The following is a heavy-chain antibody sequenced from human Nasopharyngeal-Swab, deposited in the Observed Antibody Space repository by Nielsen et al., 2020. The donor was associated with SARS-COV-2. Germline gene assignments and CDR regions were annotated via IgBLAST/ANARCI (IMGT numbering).Heavy chain of an antibody. CDR2: ISYDGSNK. CDR3: AKDKRYFDWDGMDV. D-gene: IGHD3-9*01. V-gene: IGHV3-30*18. J-gene: IGHJ6*02. Sequence: GGSLRLSCAASGFTFSNAWMSWVRQAPGKGLEWVAVISYDGSNKYYADSVKGRFTISRDNSKNTLYLQMNSLRAEDTAVYYCAKDKRYFDWDGMDVWGQGTTVTVSS. CDR1: GFTFSNAW.